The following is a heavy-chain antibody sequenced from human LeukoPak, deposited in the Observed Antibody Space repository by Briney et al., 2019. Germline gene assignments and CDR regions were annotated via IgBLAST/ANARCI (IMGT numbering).Heavy chain of an antibody. CDR1: GFTFSSYA. J-gene: IGHJ6*02. CDR2: ISYDGSNK. D-gene: IGHD3-9*01. CDR3: ARVGYDILTGYYKDGMDV. V-gene: IGHV3-30-3*01. Sequence: PGGSLRLSCAASGFTFSSYAMHWVRQAPGKGLEWVAVISYDGSNKYYADSVKGRFTISRDNSKNTLYLQMNSLRAEDTAVYYCARVGYDILTGYYKDGMDVWGQGTTVTVSS.